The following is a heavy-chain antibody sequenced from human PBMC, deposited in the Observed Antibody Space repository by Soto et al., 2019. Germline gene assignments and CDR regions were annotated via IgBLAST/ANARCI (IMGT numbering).Heavy chain of an antibody. CDR2: LSGGNGDT. CDR1: CS. CDR3: ATSEGDCGGCSCDNDFYYYGMDV. V-gene: IGHV1-3*01. J-gene: IGHJ6*02. D-gene: IGHD2-21*01. Sequence: CSLHWGRRATAQRPPWTGGLSGGNGDTKYSQKFQGRDTITRDTAARTAYMELSNLRSEDTAVYYCATSEGDCGGCSCDNDFYYYGMDVWGQGTTVTVSS.